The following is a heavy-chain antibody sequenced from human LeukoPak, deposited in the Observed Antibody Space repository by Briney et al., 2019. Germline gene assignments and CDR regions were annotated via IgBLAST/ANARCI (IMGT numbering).Heavy chain of an antibody. V-gene: IGHV1-2*02. CDR1: GYTFTGYY. CDR2: INPNSGSR. D-gene: IGHD5-18*01. Sequence: GASVKVSFKAFGYTFTGYYMHWVRQAPGHGLEWMGWINPNSGSRSYAQKFQGRVTMTRDTSISTAYMELSRLKSDDTAVYYCARGDGYSYGYLGYWGQGTLVTVAS. J-gene: IGHJ4*02. CDR3: ARGDGYSYGYLGY.